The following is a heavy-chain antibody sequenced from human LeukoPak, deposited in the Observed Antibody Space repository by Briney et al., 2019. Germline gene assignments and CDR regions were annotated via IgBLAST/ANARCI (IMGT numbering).Heavy chain of an antibody. Sequence: ASVKVSCKASGGTFSSYAISWVRQAPGQGLEWMGWMKPNSGNTGYAQKFQGRVTMTRNTSISTAYMELSRLRSDDTAVYYCARSVDGGFPDYWGQGTLVTVSS. CDR2: MKPNSGNT. CDR1: GGTFSSYA. D-gene: IGHD2-15*01. CDR3: ARSVDGGFPDY. J-gene: IGHJ4*02. V-gene: IGHV1-8*02.